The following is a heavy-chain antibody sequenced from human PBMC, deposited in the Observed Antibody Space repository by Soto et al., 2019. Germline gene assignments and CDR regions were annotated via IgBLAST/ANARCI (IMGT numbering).Heavy chain of an antibody. D-gene: IGHD2-2*01. J-gene: IGHJ6*02. CDR1: GDSVSSNSAA. CDR3: ARAFYGIVLVPAARGDYYYYYGMDV. CDR2: TYYRSKWYN. Sequence: PSQTLSLTCAISGDSVSSNSAAWNWIRQSPSRGLEWLGRTYYRSKWYNDYAVSVKSRITINPDTSKNQFSLQLNSVTPEDTAVYYCARAFYGIVLVPAARGDYYYYYGMDVWGQGTTVTVSS. V-gene: IGHV6-1*01.